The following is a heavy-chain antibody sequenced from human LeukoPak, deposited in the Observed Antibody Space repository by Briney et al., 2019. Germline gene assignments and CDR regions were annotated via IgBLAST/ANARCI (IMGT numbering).Heavy chain of an antibody. D-gene: IGHD3-3*01. V-gene: IGHV3-9*01. J-gene: IGHJ4*02. Sequence: GGSLRLSCAASGFSFDDYAMHWVRQAPGKGLEWVSGISWNSGNIGYADPVKGRFTISRDNAKNSLYLQMNSLRAEDTALYYCAKGGRSSIFEGDFDYWGRGTLVTVSS. CDR2: ISWNSGNI. CDR3: AKGGRSSIFEGDFDY. CDR1: GFSFDDYA.